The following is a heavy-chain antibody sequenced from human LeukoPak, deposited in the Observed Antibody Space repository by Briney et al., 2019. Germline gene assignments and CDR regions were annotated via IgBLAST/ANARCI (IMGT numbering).Heavy chain of an antibody. CDR1: GTSFTSYY. D-gene: IGHD1-26*01. Sequence: SETLSLTCGVSGTSFTSYYWSWIRQTPGKGLEWIGEVNHSGYTNMNPSLKSRVTISVDTSKNQFYLKLSSVTAADTAVYYCARQFSSGSPALVWGQGTLVTVSS. J-gene: IGHJ4*02. V-gene: IGHV4-34*01. CDR2: VNHSGYT. CDR3: ARQFSSGSPALV.